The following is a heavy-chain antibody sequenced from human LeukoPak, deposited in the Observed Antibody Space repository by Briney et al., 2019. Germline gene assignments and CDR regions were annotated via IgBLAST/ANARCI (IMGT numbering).Heavy chain of an antibody. CDR1: GFTFRRYE. D-gene: IGHD1-26*01. CDR3: ARSVSGSYGKFDY. J-gene: IGHJ4*02. Sequence: GGSLRLSCAASGFTFRRYEMNWVRQAPGRGLEWVAYTTTGDGTTYYADSVKGRFTISRDNAKNSLYLQMNSLRAEDTAVYYCARSVSGSYGKFDYWGQGTLVTVSS. CDR2: TTTGDGTT. V-gene: IGHV3-48*03.